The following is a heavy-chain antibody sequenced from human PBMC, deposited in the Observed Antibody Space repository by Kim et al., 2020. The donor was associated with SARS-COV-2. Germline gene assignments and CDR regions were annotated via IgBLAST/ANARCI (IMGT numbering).Heavy chain of an antibody. CDR3: ARDMNPTVYDY. V-gene: IGHV1-3*01. J-gene: IGHJ4*02. CDR2: KT. Sequence: KTKYSRKFPGRGTITRDTSANTAYMDLSSLTSEDTAIYYCARDMNPTVYDYWGQGTLVTVSS. D-gene: IGHD4-4*01.